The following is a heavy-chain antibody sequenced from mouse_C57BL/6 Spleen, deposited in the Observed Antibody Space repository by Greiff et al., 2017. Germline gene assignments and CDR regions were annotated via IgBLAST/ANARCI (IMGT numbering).Heavy chain of an antibody. Sequence: EVQGVESGGGLVQPGGSMKLSCVASGFTFSNYWMNWVRQSPEKGLEWVAQIRLKSDNYATHYAESVKGRFTISRDDSKSSVYLQMNNLRAEDTGIYYCTGGDSNGYFDYWGQGTTLTVSS. D-gene: IGHD2-5*01. CDR1: GFTFSNYW. J-gene: IGHJ2*01. CDR2: IRLKSDNYAT. V-gene: IGHV6-3*01. CDR3: TGGDSNGYFDY.